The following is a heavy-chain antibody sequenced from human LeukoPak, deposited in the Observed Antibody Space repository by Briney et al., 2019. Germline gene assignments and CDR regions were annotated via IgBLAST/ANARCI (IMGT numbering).Heavy chain of an antibody. J-gene: IGHJ5*02. Sequence: ASVKVSCKASGYTFTGYYMHWVRQAPGQGLEWMGWMNPNSGNTGYAQKFQGRVTITRNTSISTAYMELSSLRSEDTAVYYCARVSYYDIGRFDPWGQGTLVTVSS. CDR3: ARVSYYDIGRFDP. CDR2: MNPNSGNT. D-gene: IGHD3-22*01. CDR1: GYTFTGYY. V-gene: IGHV1-8*03.